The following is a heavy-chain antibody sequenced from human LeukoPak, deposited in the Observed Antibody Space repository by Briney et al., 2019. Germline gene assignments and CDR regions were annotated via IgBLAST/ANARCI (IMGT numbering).Heavy chain of an antibody. Sequence: PGGSLRLSCAASGLTVSSNYMSWVRQAPGKGLECVSIIYSGGTTYYADSVKGRFTISRDNSKNTLYLQMNSLRAEDTAVYYCAKRYYDSSGYYYRYYYYYMDVWGKGTTVTVSS. CDR2: IYSGGTT. J-gene: IGHJ6*03. CDR3: AKRYYDSSGYYYRYYYYYMDV. V-gene: IGHV3-53*05. D-gene: IGHD3-22*01. CDR1: GLTVSSNY.